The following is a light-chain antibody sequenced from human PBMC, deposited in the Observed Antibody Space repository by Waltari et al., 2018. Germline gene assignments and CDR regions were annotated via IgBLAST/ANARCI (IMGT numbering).Light chain of an antibody. V-gene: IGLV3-21*04. CDR3: QVWDSSRHHVI. J-gene: IGLJ2*01. CDR2: YDT. Sequence: SYMLTQPPSVSVAPGQTARITCGGDDIGERRVHWCQQRPGQAPVSVIYYDTDRPSGIPDRFSGSHSGDTATLIISRVEAGDEADYYCQVWDSSRHHVIFGGGTRLTVL. CDR1: DIGERR.